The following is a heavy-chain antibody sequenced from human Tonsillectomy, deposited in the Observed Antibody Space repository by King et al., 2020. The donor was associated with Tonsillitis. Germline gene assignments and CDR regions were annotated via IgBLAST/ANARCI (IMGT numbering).Heavy chain of an antibody. CDR2: IRYDTSVK. CDR3: VKDPDYSGG. J-gene: IGHJ4*02. Sequence: VQLVESGGGVVQPGGSLRLSCAASGFGFSGYGMHWVRQAPGKGLEWVAFIRYDTSVKNYADSVRGRFTISRDNSKNTLHLQMDSLRDEDTAVYYCVKDPDYSGGWSQGTLVTVSS. CDR1: GFGFSGYG. V-gene: IGHV3-30*02. D-gene: IGHD4-11*01.